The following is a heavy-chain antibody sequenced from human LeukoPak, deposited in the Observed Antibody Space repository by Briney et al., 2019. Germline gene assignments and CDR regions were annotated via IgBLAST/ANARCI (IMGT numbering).Heavy chain of an antibody. D-gene: IGHD2-15*01. J-gene: IGHJ4*02. CDR1: GGTFSSYA. V-gene: IGHV1-69*04. CDR3: ATGKKGGSYDY. CDR2: IIPILGIA. Sequence: GASVKVSCKASGGTFSSYAICWVRQALGQGLEWMGKIIPILGIANYAQKFQGRVTITADKSTSTAYMELSSLRSEDTAVYYCATGKKGGSYDYWGQGTLVTVSS.